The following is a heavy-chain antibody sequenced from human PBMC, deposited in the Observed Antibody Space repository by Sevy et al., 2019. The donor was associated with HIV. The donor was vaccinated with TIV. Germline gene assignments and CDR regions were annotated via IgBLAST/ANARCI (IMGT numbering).Heavy chain of an antibody. CDR3: ARDRGVPRTRGSYQYGMDV. J-gene: IGHJ6*02. CDR2: ISSSSNFV. CDR1: GFPFSSYD. D-gene: IGHD3-16*01. V-gene: IGHV3-21*06. Sequence: GGSLRLSCTASGFPFSSYDMNWVRQAPGQGLEWISSISSSSNFVYQADSVKGRFTISRDNAKNSLFLQMNSLTVEDTVVYYCARDRGVPRTRGSYQYGMDVWGQGTTVTVSS.